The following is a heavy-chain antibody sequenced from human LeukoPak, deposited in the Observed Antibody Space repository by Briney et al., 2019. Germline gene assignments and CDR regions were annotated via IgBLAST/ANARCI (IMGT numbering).Heavy chain of an antibody. CDR1: GFTFSNYG. CDR3: TKESGPMAVTTERYSFDQ. CDR2: VSDEGGVQ. Sequence: GRSLRLSCAASGFTFSNYGMHWVRQAPGRGLEWVAVVSDEGGVQYYADSVKGRFTISRDNSKNTLSLQMNSLRVDDTAVYYCTKESGPMAVTTERYSFDQWGQETLVTVS. V-gene: IGHV3-30*18. J-gene: IGHJ4*02. D-gene: IGHD4-17*01.